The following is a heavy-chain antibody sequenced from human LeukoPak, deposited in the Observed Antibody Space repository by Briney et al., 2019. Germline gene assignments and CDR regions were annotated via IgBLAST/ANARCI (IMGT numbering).Heavy chain of an antibody. CDR2: IYSGGST. J-gene: IGHJ4*02. CDR1: GLIVSSNY. CDR3: ARYTHSSGFDY. V-gene: IGHV3-53*01. Sequence: GGSLRLSCAASGLIVSSNYMSWVRQAPGKGLEWVSVIYSGGSTYYADSVKGRFTISRDNSKNTLYLQMNSLRAEDTAVYYCARYTHSSGFDYWGQGTLVTVSS. D-gene: IGHD6-19*01.